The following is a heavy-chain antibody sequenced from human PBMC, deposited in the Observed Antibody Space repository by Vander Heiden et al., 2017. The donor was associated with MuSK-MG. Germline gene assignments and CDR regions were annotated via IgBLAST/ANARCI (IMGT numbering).Heavy chain of an antibody. CDR2: ISGSGGST. D-gene: IGHD4-17*01. CDR3: AKVVTVTTAMGAFDI. Sequence: EVQLLESGGGLVQPGGSLRLSCAASGFTFSSYAMSWVPQAPGKGLEGVSAISGSGGSTYYADSVKGRFTISRDNSKNTLYLQMNSLRAEDTAVYYCAKVVTVTTAMGAFDIWGQGTMVTVSS. V-gene: IGHV3-23*01. CDR1: GFTFSSYA. J-gene: IGHJ3*02.